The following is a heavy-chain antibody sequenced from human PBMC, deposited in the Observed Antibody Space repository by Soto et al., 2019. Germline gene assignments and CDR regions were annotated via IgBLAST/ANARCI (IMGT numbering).Heavy chain of an antibody. V-gene: IGHV3-72*01. CDR3: ARVSLVGPSGGRYCGY. CDR1: GFTFSAHY. Sequence: EVQLVESGGGLVQPGGSLRLSCAASGFTFSAHYMDWVRQAPGKGLEWVGRIKNKANSYTTEYAASVEGRFTISREDSQNSLYLQMNSLKTEDTAVYYCARVSLVGPSGGRYCGYWGQGSQVAVSS. CDR2: IKNKANSYTT. D-gene: IGHD1-26*01. J-gene: IGHJ4*02.